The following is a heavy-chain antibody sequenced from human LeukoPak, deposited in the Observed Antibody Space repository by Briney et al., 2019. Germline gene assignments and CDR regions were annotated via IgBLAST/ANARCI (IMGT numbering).Heavy chain of an antibody. J-gene: IGHJ4*02. CDR3: ARVTGYRIEDYFDY. CDR1: GGSISSYY. Sequence: SSETLSLTCTVSGGSISSYYWSWIRQPPGKGLEWIGYIYYSGSTNYNPSLKRRVTISVETSKKEFSLKLRYVTAADTAVYYCARVTGYRIEDYFDYWGQGTLVTVSS. D-gene: IGHD6-13*01. CDR2: IYYSGST. V-gene: IGHV4-59*01.